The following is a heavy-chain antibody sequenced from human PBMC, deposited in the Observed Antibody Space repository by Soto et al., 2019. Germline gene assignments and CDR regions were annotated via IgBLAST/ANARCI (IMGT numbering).Heavy chain of an antibody. CDR2: MNPNSGNT. Sequence: ASVKLSCKASGYSFTSYVINWGRQATGQGLEWMGWMNPNSGNTGYAQKFQGRVTMTRNTSISTAYMELSSLRSEDTAVYYCARGPRDTYYDILTGYYSGYYYYYMDVWGKGTTVTVSS. J-gene: IGHJ6*03. D-gene: IGHD3-9*01. CDR3: ARGPRDTYYDILTGYYSGYYYYYMDV. V-gene: IGHV1-8*01. CDR1: GYSFTSYV.